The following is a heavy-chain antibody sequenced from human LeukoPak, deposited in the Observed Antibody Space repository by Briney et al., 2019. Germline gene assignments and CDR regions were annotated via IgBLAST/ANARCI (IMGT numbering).Heavy chain of an antibody. CDR3: ASQPFGSSWYWFDS. CDR2: IYYSGST. D-gene: IGHD6-13*01. CDR1: GGSISSSSYY. J-gene: IGHJ5*01. Sequence: SETLSLTCTVSGGSISSSSYYWGWIRQPPGKGLEWIGSIYYSGSTYYNPSLKSRVTISVDTSKNQFSLKLSSVTAADTAVYYCASQPFGSSWYWFDSWGQGTLVTVSS. V-gene: IGHV4-39*07.